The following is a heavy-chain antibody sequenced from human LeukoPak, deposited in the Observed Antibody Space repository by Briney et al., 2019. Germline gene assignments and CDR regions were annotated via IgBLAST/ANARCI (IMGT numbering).Heavy chain of an antibody. J-gene: IGHJ6*03. D-gene: IGHD4-11*01. Sequence: SDTLSLTCAVNGGSFSRYYWNWIRQPPGKGLEWIGEINHRGSTNYNPSLKSRVTISVDTSKNQFSLKLNSVTAADTAIYYCARGNMWDYRRYYYYMDVWGKGTTVTVSS. CDR2: INHRGST. CDR3: ARGNMWDYRRYYYYMDV. V-gene: IGHV4-34*01. CDR1: GGSFSRYY.